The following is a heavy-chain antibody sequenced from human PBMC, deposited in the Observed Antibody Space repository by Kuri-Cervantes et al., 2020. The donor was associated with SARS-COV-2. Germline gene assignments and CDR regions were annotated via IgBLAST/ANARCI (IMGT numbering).Heavy chain of an antibody. Sequence: GGSLRLSCAASGFSFSVYAMHWVRQAPGKGLEWVASIDSSSYYIYHADSAKGRLTISRDNAKTSVYLQMNSLKVEDTAVYYCAREEGGELGEAFDYWGQGALVTVSS. CDR3: AREEGGELGEAFDY. D-gene: IGHD7-27*01. CDR2: IDSSSYYI. CDR1: GFSFSVYA. V-gene: IGHV3-21*01. J-gene: IGHJ4*02.